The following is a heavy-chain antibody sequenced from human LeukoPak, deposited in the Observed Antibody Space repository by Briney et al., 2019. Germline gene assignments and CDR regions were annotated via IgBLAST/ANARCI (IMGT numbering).Heavy chain of an antibody. CDR3: ARDSCSSTSCYLVPDYYYMDV. CDR1: GGTFSSYV. CDR2: IIPIFGTA. Sequence: GASVKVSCKASGGTFSSYVISWVRQAPGQGLEWMGRIIPIFGTANYAQKFQGRVTITTDESTSTAYMELSSLRSEDTAVYYCARDSCSSTSCYLVPDYYYMDVWGKGTTVTVSS. V-gene: IGHV1-69*05. J-gene: IGHJ6*03. D-gene: IGHD2-2*01.